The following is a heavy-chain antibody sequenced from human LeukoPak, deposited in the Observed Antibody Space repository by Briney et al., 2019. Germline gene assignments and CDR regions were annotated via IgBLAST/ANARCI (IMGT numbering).Heavy chain of an antibody. CDR2: IYSSGDT. Sequence: SETLSLTCTVSGGSINGYYWSWIRQPAGQGLEWIGRIYSSGDTNYNPSLRSRVTMSVDTSKNQLSLKLRPVTAADTAVYYCARAAGAAAGQYFDYWGQGSLVTVSS. D-gene: IGHD6-13*01. J-gene: IGHJ4*02. CDR3: ARAAGAAAGQYFDY. V-gene: IGHV4-4*07. CDR1: GGSINGYY.